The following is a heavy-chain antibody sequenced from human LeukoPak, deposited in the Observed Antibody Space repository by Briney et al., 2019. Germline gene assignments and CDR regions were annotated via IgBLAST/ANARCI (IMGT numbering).Heavy chain of an antibody. CDR3: AREAGIVGATEYYFDY. CDR2: IIPIFGTA. CDR1: GGTFSSYA. Sequence: SVKVSCKASGGTFSSYAISWVRQAPGQGLEWVGGIIPIFGTANYAQKFQGRVTITTDESTSTAYMELSSLRSEDTAVYYCAREAGIVGATEYYFDYWGQGTLVTVSS. J-gene: IGHJ4*02. V-gene: IGHV1-69*05. D-gene: IGHD1-26*01.